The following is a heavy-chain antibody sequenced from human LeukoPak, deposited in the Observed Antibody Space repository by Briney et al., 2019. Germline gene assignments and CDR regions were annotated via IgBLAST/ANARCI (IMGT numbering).Heavy chain of an antibody. CDR2: ISSSSSYI. Sequence: PGGSLRLSCAASEFRFSDHWMTWVRQAPGKGLEWVSSISSSSSYIYYADSVKGRFTISRDNAKNSLYLQMNSLRAEDTAVYYCARMTAYVGDYYYYGMDVWGQGTTVTVSS. J-gene: IGHJ6*02. V-gene: IGHV3-21*01. D-gene: IGHD1-26*01. CDR3: ARMTAYVGDYYYYGMDV. CDR1: EFRFSDHW.